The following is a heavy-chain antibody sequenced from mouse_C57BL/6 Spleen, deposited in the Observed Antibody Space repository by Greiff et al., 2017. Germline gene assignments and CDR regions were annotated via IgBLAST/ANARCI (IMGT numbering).Heavy chain of an antibody. Sequence: QVQLQQPGAELVKPGASVKVSCKASGYTFTSYWMHWVKQRPGQGLEWIGRIHPSDSDTNYNQKFKGKATLTVDKSSSTAYMQLSCLSSEDSAVYYCAIEGWLPHWYFDVWGTGTTVTVSS. D-gene: IGHD2-3*01. CDR1: GYTFTSYW. V-gene: IGHV1-74*01. J-gene: IGHJ1*03. CDR3: AIEGWLPHWYFDV. CDR2: IHPSDSDT.